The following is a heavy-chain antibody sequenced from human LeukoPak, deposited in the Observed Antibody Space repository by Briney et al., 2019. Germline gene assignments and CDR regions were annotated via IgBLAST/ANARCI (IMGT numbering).Heavy chain of an antibody. CDR3: ARVATIRY. V-gene: IGHV3-7*01. J-gene: IGHJ4*02. D-gene: IGHD5-12*01. CDR1: GLTFSSYW. CDR2: IKQDGSEK. Sequence: GGSLRLSCAASGLTFSSYWMSWVRQAPGKGLEWVANIKQDGSEKYYVASVKGRFTISRDNAKNSLYLQMNSLRAEDTAVYYCARVATIRYWGQGTLVTVSS.